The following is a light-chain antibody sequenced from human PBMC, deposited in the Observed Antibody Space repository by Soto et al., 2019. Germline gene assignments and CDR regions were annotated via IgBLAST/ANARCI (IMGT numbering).Light chain of an antibody. V-gene: IGKV3-15*01. CDR3: KQYNNWPPKT. Sequence: EIVMTQSPATLSVSPGERATLSCRASQSVSSNLAWYQQKPGQAPRLLIYCASTRATGLPARFSGSGSGTEFTLTNSSLQAEDFAVYYCKQYNNWPPKTFGQGTKVEIK. J-gene: IGKJ1*01. CDR2: CAS. CDR1: QSVSSN.